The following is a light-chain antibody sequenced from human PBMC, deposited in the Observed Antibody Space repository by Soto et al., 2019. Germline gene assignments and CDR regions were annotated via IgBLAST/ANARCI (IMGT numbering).Light chain of an antibody. J-gene: IGLJ3*02. CDR1: SSDVGSYNL. V-gene: IGLV2-23*02. CDR2: EVS. CDR3: CSYAGSSTWV. Sequence: QSALTQPASVSGSPGQSITISCTGTSSDVGSYNLVSWYQQHPDKAPKLIIYEVSKWPSGVSSRFSASKSGNTASLTISGLQSEDEADYYCCSYAGSSTWVFGGGTKVTGL.